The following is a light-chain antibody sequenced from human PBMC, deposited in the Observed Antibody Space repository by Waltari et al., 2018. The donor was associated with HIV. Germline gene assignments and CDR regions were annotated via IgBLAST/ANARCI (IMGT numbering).Light chain of an antibody. CDR2: DVD. V-gene: IGKV3-11*01. Sequence: EIVLPQSPATLSLSPGERATLSCRASQSVSSDLAWYQQNPGQAPRLLIYDVDKRATGIPARFSGSGSGTDFTLTISSLQPEDFAVYYCQQRSNWPPLATFGPGTKVDIK. CDR3: QQRSNWPPLAT. J-gene: IGKJ3*01. CDR1: QSVSSD.